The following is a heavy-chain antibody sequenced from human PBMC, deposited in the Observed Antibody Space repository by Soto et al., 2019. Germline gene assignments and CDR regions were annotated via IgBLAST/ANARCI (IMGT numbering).Heavy chain of an antibody. V-gene: IGHV5-51*01. CDR2: ITPGDSDT. Sequence: GESLKISCKGSGYSFTSYWIGWVRQMPGKDLEWMGIITPGDSDTRYSPSFQGQVTISADKSINTAYLQWSSLKASDTAMYYCVRPGGSGSYFYYGVDVWGQGTTVTVSS. CDR3: VRPGGSGSYFYYGVDV. J-gene: IGHJ6*02. D-gene: IGHD3-10*01. CDR1: GYSFTSYW.